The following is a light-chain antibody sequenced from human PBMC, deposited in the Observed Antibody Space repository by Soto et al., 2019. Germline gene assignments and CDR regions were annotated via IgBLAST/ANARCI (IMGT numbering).Light chain of an antibody. J-gene: IGKJ1*01. V-gene: IGKV1-5*01. Sequence: DIQMTQSPSTLSASVGDRVTITCRASQSISTWLAWYQQKPGKAPKLLIDDASSLESGVPSRFSGSASGTEFTLTISSLQPDDFATYYCQLYNRYPWTFGQGTKVEI. CDR1: QSISTW. CDR3: QLYNRYPWT. CDR2: DAS.